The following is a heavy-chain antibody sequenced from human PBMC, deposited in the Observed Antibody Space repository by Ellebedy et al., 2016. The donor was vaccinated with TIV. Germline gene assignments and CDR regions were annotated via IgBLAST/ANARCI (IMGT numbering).Heavy chain of an antibody. J-gene: IGHJ4*02. CDR1: GFTFSTYV. CDR2: ISYDGSDK. D-gene: IGHD5-24*01. V-gene: IGHV3-30-3*01. Sequence: GESLKISXEASGFTFSTYVIQWVRQAPGKGLEWVAVISYDGSDKDYADPVKGRFTISRDNSKNTVYLQMNSLRAEDTALYYCATEGQRWLQFYFDYWGQGTLVTVSS. CDR3: ATEGQRWLQFYFDY.